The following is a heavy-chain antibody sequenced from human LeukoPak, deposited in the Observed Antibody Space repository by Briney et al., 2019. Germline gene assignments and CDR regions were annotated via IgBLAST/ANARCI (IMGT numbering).Heavy chain of an antibody. CDR3: AIAASGTLADY. Sequence: GSLRLSCAASGFSFSSYTMNWVRQAPGKGLEYVSAISSHGGSTYYADSVKGRFIISRDNSKNTLYLQMSSLRAEDTAVYYCAIAASGTLADYWGQGTLVTVSS. D-gene: IGHD6-13*01. CDR1: GFSFSSYT. V-gene: IGHV3-64D*09. CDR2: ISSHGGST. J-gene: IGHJ4*02.